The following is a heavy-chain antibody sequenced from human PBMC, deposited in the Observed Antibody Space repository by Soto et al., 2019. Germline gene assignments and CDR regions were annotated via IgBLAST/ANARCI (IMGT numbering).Heavy chain of an antibody. Sequence: QVQVVESGGGVVQPGRSLRLSCTASGFTFSGHAMHWVRQPPGKGLEWVAQIWYDGSNKYYADSVKGRFTISRDNSKNTRYVQRDSLRGEDTAVYYCARDGQSLAPYALDVWGQGTSVTVSS. V-gene: IGHV3-33*01. CDR2: IWYDGSNK. CDR3: ARDGQSLAPYALDV. J-gene: IGHJ6*02. CDR1: GFTFSGHA. D-gene: IGHD6-19*01.